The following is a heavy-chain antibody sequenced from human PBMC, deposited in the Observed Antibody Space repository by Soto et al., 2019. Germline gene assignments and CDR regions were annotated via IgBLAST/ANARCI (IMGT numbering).Heavy chain of an antibody. Sequence: EVQVVESGGGLVQPGGSLRLSCAASGFSVTNNYRNWVRQAPGKGLEWVSIIDIGGNTYYADSVKDRFTISRDNSRNTLYLHMDSLRAEDTAVYYCARGRGRTGYLGREHYFDYWGQGTLVTVSP. CDR3: ARGRGRTGYLGREHYFDY. CDR1: GFSVTNNY. CDR2: IDIGGNT. D-gene: IGHD3-16*02. J-gene: IGHJ4*02. V-gene: IGHV3-66*01.